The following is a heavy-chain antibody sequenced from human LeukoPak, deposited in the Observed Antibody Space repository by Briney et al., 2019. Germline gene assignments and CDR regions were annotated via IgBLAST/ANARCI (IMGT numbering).Heavy chain of an antibody. Sequence: GRSLRLSCAASGFTFSTYSMNWVRQAPGKGLDWVSYISTSSSTIYYADSVKGRFTISRDNAKNSLSLEMNSLRAEDTAVYYCVRGFHYGLDVWGQGTTVTVSS. CDR3: VRGFHYGLDV. CDR1: GFTFSTYS. V-gene: IGHV3-48*04. J-gene: IGHJ6*02. CDR2: ISTSSSTI. D-gene: IGHD3-10*01.